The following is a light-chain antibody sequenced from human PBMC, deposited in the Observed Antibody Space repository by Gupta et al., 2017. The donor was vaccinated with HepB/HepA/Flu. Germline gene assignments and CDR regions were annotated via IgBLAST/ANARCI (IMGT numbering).Light chain of an antibody. CDR1: SSDVGGYNY. CDR3: CSYAGSYTWV. V-gene: IGLV2-11*01. Sequence: QSALTQPRSVSGSPGQSVTISCTGTSSDVGGYNYVSWYQQHPGKAPKRMIYDVSKRPSGVPDRFSGSKSGNTASLTISGLQAEDEADYYCCSYAGSYTWVFGGGTNLTVL. J-gene: IGLJ3*02. CDR2: DVS.